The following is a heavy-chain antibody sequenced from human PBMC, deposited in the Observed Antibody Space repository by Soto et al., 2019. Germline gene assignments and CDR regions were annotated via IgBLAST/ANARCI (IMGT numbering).Heavy chain of an antibody. CDR1: GGTFSSYA. CDR2: IIPIFGTA. CDR3: EKSTYSSGWYGNAFDI. J-gene: IGHJ3*02. Sequence: QVQLVQSGAEVKKPGSSVKVSCKASGGTFSSYAISWVRQAPGQGLEWMGGIIPIFGTANYAQKFQGRVTITADESTSTAYMELSSLRSENTAVYYCEKSTYSSGWYGNAFDIWVQGTMVTVSS. D-gene: IGHD6-19*01. V-gene: IGHV1-69*12.